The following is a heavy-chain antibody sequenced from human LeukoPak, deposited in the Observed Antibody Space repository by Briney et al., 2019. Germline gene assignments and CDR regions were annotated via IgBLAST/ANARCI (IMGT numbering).Heavy chain of an antibody. CDR3: AREMGATSLAYYYYYYMDV. Sequence: SETLSLTCTVSGGSISSSSYYWGWIRQPPGKGLEWIGSIYYSGSTYYNPSLKSRVAISVDTSKNQFSPKLSSVTAADTAVYYCAREMGATSLAYYYYYYMDVWGKGTTVTVSS. J-gene: IGHJ6*03. CDR2: IYYSGST. CDR1: GGSISSSSYY. V-gene: IGHV4-39*07. D-gene: IGHD1-26*01.